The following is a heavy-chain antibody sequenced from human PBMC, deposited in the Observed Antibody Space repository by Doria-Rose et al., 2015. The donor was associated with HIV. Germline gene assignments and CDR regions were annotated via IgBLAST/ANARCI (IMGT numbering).Heavy chain of an antibody. CDR2: ISWNSAKI. CDR1: GFIFADYA. D-gene: IGHD6-13*01. V-gene: IGHV3-9*01. Sequence: EVQLVESGGGPVQPGRSLRLSCVASGFIFADYAMHWVRQAPGKGLEWLSGISWNSAKIDYADSVKGRFTISRDNAKNSLYLQMNSLRVEDSALYYCVKDMKYSSTLYYFHYWGQGTLVTVSS. J-gene: IGHJ4*02. CDR3: VKDMKYSSTLYYFHY.